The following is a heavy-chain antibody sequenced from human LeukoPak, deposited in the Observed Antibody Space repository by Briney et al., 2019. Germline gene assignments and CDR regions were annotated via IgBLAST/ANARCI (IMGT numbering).Heavy chain of an antibody. CDR3: ARCGVPAAIHGGDAFDI. V-gene: IGHV1-69*05. CDR2: IIPIFGTA. D-gene: IGHD2-2*01. CDR1: GGTFSSYA. Sequence: ASVKVSCKASGGTFSSYAISWVRQAPGQGLEWMGGIIPIFGTANYAQKFQGRVTITTDESTSTAYMELSSLRSEDTAVYYCARCGVPAAIHGGDAFDIWGQGTMVTVSS. J-gene: IGHJ3*02.